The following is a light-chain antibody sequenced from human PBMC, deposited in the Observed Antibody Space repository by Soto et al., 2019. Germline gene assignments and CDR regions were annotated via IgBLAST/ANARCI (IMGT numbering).Light chain of an antibody. CDR3: SSYTSTSIV. CDR1: SSDVGGYNY. CDR2: DVS. Sequence: QSAQTQPASVSGSPGQSITISCTGTSSDVGGYNYVSWYQRHPGKAPKLMIYDVSNRPSGVSNRFSGSKSGNTASLTISGLQAEDEADYHCSSYTSTSIVFGTGTKVTVL. V-gene: IGLV2-14*01. J-gene: IGLJ1*01.